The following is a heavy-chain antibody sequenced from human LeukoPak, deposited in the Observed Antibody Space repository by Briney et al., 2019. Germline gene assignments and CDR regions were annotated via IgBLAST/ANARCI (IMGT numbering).Heavy chain of an antibody. CDR3: ASSVGYDFWSGYPPPDY. V-gene: IGHV4-4*07. Sequence: SETLSLTCTVSGGSISSYYWSWIRQPAGKGLEWIGRIYTSGSTNYNPSLKSRVTMSVDTSKNQFSLKLSSVTAADTAVYYCASSVGYDFWSGYPPPDYWGQGTLVTVSS. J-gene: IGHJ4*02. CDR1: GGSISSYY. D-gene: IGHD3-3*01. CDR2: IYTSGST.